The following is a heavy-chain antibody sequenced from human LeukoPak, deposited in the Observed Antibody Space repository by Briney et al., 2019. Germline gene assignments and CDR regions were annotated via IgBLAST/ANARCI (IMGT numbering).Heavy chain of an antibody. CDR1: GYTFTGYY. D-gene: IGHD3-3*01. J-gene: IGHJ4*02. CDR3: ARVPISGVVRNFDY. V-gene: IGHV1-2*06. Sequence: GASVKVSCKASGYTFTGYYMHWVRQAPGQGLEWMGRINPNSGGTNYEQKFQGRVTMTRDTSISTAYMELSRLRSDDTAVYYCARVPISGVVRNFDYWGQGTLVTVSS. CDR2: INPNSGGT.